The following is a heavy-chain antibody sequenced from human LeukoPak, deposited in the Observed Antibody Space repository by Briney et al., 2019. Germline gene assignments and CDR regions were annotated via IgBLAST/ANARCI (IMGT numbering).Heavy chain of an antibody. V-gene: IGHV3-66*01. CDR1: GFTFSNSW. J-gene: IGHJ4*02. D-gene: IGHD3-10*01. Sequence: GGSLRLSCAASGFTFSNSWMHWVRQAPGKGLEWVSVIYSGGSTYYADSVKGRFTISRDNSKNTLYLQMNSLRAEDTAVYYCARGLLYGSGSYFLDYWGQGTLVTVSS. CDR3: ARGLLYGSGSYFLDY. CDR2: IYSGGST.